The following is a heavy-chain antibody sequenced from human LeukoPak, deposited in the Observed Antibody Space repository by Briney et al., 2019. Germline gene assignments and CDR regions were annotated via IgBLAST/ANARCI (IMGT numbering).Heavy chain of an antibody. V-gene: IGHV5-51*01. CDR3: ARPVAGTSAWFDP. J-gene: IGHJ5*02. CDR2: IYPGDSDT. D-gene: IGHD6-19*01. Sequence: HGESLKISCKGSGYSFTSYWIGWVRQMPGKGLEWMGIIYPGDSDTRYSPSFQGQVTISADKSTSTAYLQWSSLKASDTAMYYCARPVAGTSAWFDPWGQGTLVTVSS. CDR1: GYSFTSYW.